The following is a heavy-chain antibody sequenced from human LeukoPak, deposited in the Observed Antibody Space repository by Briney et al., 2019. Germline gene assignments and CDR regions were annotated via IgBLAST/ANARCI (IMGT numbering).Heavy chain of an antibody. CDR2: ISSSNNTI. Sequence: PGGSLRLSCAASGFTFSGSAMHWVRQAPGKGLEWVSYISSSNNTIYYADSVKGRFTISRDNAKNSLYLQMNSLRDEDTAVYYCARSTYCGGDCYPALGYWGQGTPVTVSS. D-gene: IGHD2-21*02. V-gene: IGHV3-48*02. J-gene: IGHJ4*02. CDR1: GFTFSGSA. CDR3: ARSTYCGGDCYPALGY.